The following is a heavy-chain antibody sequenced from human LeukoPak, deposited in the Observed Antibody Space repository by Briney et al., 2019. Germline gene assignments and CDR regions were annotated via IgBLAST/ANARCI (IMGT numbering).Heavy chain of an antibody. CDR1: GFTFSSYD. CDR2: TRNKANSYTT. V-gene: IGHV3-72*01. Sequence: PGGSLRLSCAASGFTFSSYDMHWVRQAPGKGLEWVGRTRNKANSYTTEYAASVKGRFTISRDDSKNSLYLQMNSLKTEDTAVYYCARVPRLGARHAFDIWGQGTMVTVSS. J-gene: IGHJ3*02. CDR3: ARVPRLGARHAFDI. D-gene: IGHD1-26*01.